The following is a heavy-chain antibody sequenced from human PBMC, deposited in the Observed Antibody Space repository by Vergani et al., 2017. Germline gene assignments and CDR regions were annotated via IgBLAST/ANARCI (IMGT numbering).Heavy chain of an antibody. CDR1: GSTFTSYH. V-gene: IGHV1-2*06. Sequence: QVQLVQSGAEVKKPGAPVRVPCKASGSTFTSYHIHWVRQAPGQGLDWLGRIDPNSVDTRYSQRFQDMVTITRDTSINTAYMEMTRLRPDDTAISYGARVIVGCSRTDCFADHWGQETLVTVSS. CDR2: IDPNSVDT. CDR3: ARVIVGCSRTDCFADH. J-gene: IGHJ4*02. D-gene: IGHD2-2*01.